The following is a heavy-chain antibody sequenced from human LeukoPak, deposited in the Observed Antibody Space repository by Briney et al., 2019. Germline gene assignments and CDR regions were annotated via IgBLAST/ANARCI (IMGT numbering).Heavy chain of an antibody. CDR2: INHSGST. V-gene: IGHV4-34*01. D-gene: IGHD3-22*01. J-gene: IGHJ5*02. CDR1: GGSFSGYY. Sequence: PLETLSLTCAVYGGSFSGYYWSWIRQPPGKGLEWIGEINHSGSTNYNPSLKSRVTISVDTSKNQFSLKLSSVTAADTAVYYCARDSQPRLYYYDSSGTFDPWGQGTLVTVSS. CDR3: ARDSQPRLYYYDSSGTFDP.